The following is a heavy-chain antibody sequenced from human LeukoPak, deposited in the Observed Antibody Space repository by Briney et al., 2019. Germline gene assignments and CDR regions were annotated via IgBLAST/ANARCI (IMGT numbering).Heavy chain of an antibody. CDR3: ASRHDYYDSSGEVDY. V-gene: IGHV3-48*03. D-gene: IGHD3-22*01. CDR2: ISSSGSTI. J-gene: IGHJ4*02. Sequence: GGSLRLSCVASGFTFNNYAMTWVRQAPGKGLEWVSYISSSGSTIYYADSVKGRFTISRDNAKNSLYLQMNSLRAEDTAVYYCASRHDYYDSSGEVDYWGQGTLVTVSS. CDR1: GFTFNNYA.